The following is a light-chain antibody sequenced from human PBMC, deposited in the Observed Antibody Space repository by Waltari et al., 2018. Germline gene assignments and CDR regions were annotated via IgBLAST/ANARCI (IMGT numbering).Light chain of an antibody. Sequence: PQLPGHAPRLRISQNNNRPYGVPHRFSGSKSVTSASLAITGLQAEDEADDYCQSVDRSLTSWVFGGGTKLTVL. V-gene: IGLV1-40*01. J-gene: IGLJ3*02. CDR2: QNN. CDR3: QSVDRSLTSWV.